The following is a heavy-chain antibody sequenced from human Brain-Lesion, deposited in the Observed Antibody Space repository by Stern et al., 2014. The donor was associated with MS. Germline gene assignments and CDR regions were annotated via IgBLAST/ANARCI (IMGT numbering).Heavy chain of an antibody. D-gene: IGHD3-22*01. Sequence: VQLEEPGPGLVKPSQTLSLTCTVSGASISSGTYFWTWFRQPAGTGLEWIGRISTSGSPPYTPSLKSRVPISLDRPKKEFSWNHSSVTAADTAVYYCARAYYYDTSGDSDAFNIWGQGTQVTVSS. CDR1: GASISSGTYF. CDR3: ARAYYYDTSGDSDAFNI. J-gene: IGHJ3*02. CDR2: ISTSGSP. V-gene: IGHV4-61*02.